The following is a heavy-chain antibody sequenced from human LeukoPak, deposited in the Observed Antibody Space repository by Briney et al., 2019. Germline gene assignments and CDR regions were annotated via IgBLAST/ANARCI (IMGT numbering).Heavy chain of an antibody. V-gene: IGHV1-69*05. CDR1: GGTFSSYA. Sequence: SVKVSCKASGGTFSSYAISWVRQAPGQGLEWMGRIIPIFGTASYAQKFQGRVTITTDESTSTAYMELSSLRSEDTAVYYCARGGYDYVWGSPTPYYFDYWGQGTLVTVSS. J-gene: IGHJ4*02. CDR3: ARGGYDYVWGSPTPYYFDY. D-gene: IGHD3-16*01. CDR2: IIPIFGTA.